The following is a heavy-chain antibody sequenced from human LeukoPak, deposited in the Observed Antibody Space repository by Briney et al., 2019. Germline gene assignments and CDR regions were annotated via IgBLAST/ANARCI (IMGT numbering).Heavy chain of an antibody. V-gene: IGHV4-39*07. CDR3: ARVGYSGYALDY. J-gene: IGHJ4*02. Sequence: SETLSLTCTVSGGSISSSSYYWGWTRQPPGKGLEWIGSIYYSGSTYYNPSLKSRVTISVDTSKNQFSLKLSSVTAADTAVYYCARVGYSGYALDYWGQGTLVTVSS. CDR2: IYYSGST. CDR1: GGSISSSSYY. D-gene: IGHD5-12*01.